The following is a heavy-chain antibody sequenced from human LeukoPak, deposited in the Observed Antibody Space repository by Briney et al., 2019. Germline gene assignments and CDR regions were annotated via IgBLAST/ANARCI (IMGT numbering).Heavy chain of an antibody. V-gene: IGHV4-61*08. CDR1: GGSISSGGYS. J-gene: IGHJ4*02. CDR3: ARDNSSGWYGDWDY. CDR2: IYYSGST. D-gene: IGHD6-19*01. Sequence: SETLSLTCAVSGGSISSGGYSWSWIRQPPGKGLEWIGYIYYSGSTNYNPSLKSRVTISVDTSKNQFSLKLSSVTAADTAVYYCARDNSSGWYGDWDYWGQGTLVTVSS.